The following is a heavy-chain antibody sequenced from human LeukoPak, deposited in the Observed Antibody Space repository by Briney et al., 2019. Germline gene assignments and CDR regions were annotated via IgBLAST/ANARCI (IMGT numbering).Heavy chain of an antibody. CDR2: INHSGST. J-gene: IGHJ3*02. CDR1: GGSFGGYY. V-gene: IGHV4-34*01. Sequence: KSSETLSLTCAVYGGSFGGYYWSWIRQPPGKGLEWIGEINHSGSTNYNPSLKSRVTISVDTSKNQFSLKLSSVTAADTAVYYCARETTVVTPGRSDVFDIWGQGTMVTVSS. D-gene: IGHD4-23*01. CDR3: ARETTVVTPGRSDVFDI.